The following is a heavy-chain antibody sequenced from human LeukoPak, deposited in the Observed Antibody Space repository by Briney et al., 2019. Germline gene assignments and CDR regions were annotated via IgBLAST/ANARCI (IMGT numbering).Heavy chain of an antibody. V-gene: IGHV3-7*01. J-gene: IGHJ4*02. CDR2: IKQDGSEK. CDR1: GFTFSSYW. CDR3: ARDSHFDWLPPPRYYFDY. D-gene: IGHD3-9*01. Sequence: PGGSLRLSCAAPGFTFSSYWMSWVRQAPGKGLEWVANIKQDGSEKYYVDSVKGRFTISRDNAKNSLYLQMNSLRAEDTAVYYCARDSHFDWLPPPRYYFDYWGQGTLVTVSS.